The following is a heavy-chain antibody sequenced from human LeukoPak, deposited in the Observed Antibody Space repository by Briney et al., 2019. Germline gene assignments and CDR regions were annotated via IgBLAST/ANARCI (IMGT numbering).Heavy chain of an antibody. J-gene: IGHJ4*02. CDR2: IYYSGST. CDR3: ARFSRTGDTSGYYLDY. D-gene: IGHD3-22*01. Sequence: PSQTLSLTCTVSGGSISSGGYYWSWIRQHPGKGLEWIGYIYYSGSTNYNPSLKSRLTISVDTSKNQFSLKLSSVTAADTAVYYCARFSRTGDTSGYYLDYWGQGTLVTVSS. V-gene: IGHV4-31*03. CDR1: GGSISSGGYY.